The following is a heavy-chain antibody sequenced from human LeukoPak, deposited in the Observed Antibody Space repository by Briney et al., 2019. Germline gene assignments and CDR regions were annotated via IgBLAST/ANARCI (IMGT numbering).Heavy chain of an antibody. J-gene: IGHJ4*02. CDR1: GFTFGDYA. V-gene: IGHV3-49*04. CDR3: TRVPPGKWDPDYYFDY. CDR2: IRSKAYGGTT. Sequence: GGSLRLSCTASGFTFGDYAMSWVRQAPGKGLEWVGFIRSKAYGGTTEYAASVKGRFTISRDDSKSIAYLQMNSLKTEDTAVYYCTRVPPGKWDPDYYFDYWGQGTLVTVSS. D-gene: IGHD1-26*01.